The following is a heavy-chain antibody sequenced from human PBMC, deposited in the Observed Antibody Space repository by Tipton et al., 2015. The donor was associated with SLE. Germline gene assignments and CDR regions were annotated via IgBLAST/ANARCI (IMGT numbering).Heavy chain of an antibody. Sequence: SLRLSCAASGFSFSSYAMHWVRQAPGKGLEWVAVISYDGSNKYYADSVKGRFTISRDDSENTLYLQMNSLRAEDTAVYYCAKVPHYDILTGHYMDVWGKGTMVTVSS. J-gene: IGHJ6*03. D-gene: IGHD3-9*01. CDR1: GFSFSSYA. CDR3: AKVPHYDILTGHYMDV. CDR2: ISYDGSNK. V-gene: IGHV3-30*04.